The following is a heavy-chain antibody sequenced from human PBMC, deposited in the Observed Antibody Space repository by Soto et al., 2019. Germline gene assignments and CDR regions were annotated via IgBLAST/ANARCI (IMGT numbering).Heavy chain of an antibody. J-gene: IGHJ4*02. V-gene: IGHV4-39*01. CDR2: IYYSGST. Sequence: PSETLSLTCTVSGGSISSSSYYWGWIRQPPGKGLEWIGSIYYSGSTYYNPSLKSRVTISVDTSKNQFSLKLSSVTAADTAVYYCARLEGADGPASYYFDYWGQGTLVTVSS. CDR1: GGSISSSSYY. CDR3: ARLEGADGPASYYFDY.